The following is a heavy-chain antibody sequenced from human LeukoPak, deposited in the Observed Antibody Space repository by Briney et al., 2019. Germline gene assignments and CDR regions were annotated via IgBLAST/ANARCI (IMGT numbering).Heavy chain of an antibody. Sequence: GGSLRLSCAASGLTFSKYSMTCVREAPGKGLEWVSFIDTSSTTMYYTDSVKGRFTISRDNAKNSLYLQMNSLKVEDTARYYCARDNWVDCWGQGTLGTVSS. V-gene: IGHV3-48*04. CDR2: IDTSSTTM. CDR3: ARDNWVDC. CDR1: GLTFSKYS. J-gene: IGHJ5*01.